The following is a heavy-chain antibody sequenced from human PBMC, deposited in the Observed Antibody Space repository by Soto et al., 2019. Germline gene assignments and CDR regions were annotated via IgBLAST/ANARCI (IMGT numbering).Heavy chain of an antibody. D-gene: IGHD2-21*02. CDR2: ISAYNGKT. CDR3: AREASAYCGGDCYPDY. J-gene: IGHJ4*02. Sequence: QVQLVQSGAEVKKPGASVKVSCKASGYTFTSYGISWVRQAPGQGLEWMGWISAYNGKTKYAQKLQGRVTMTTDTSTSTAYMGLRSLRSDDTAVYYCAREASAYCGGDCYPDYWGQGTLVTVSS. CDR1: GYTFTSYG. V-gene: IGHV1-18*01.